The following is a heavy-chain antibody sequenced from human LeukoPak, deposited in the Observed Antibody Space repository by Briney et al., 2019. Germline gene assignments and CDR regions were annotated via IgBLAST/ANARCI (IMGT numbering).Heavy chain of an antibody. V-gene: IGHV3-23*01. D-gene: IGHD5-24*01. J-gene: IGHJ4*02. Sequence: GGSLRLSCAASGFTFSSYAMSWVRQAPGKGLEWVSAISGSGGSTYYADSVEGRFTISRDNSKNTLYLQMNSLRAEDTAVYYCAKLEMATISAGVDYWGQGTLVTVSS. CDR2: ISGSGGST. CDR1: GFTFSSYA. CDR3: AKLEMATISAGVDY.